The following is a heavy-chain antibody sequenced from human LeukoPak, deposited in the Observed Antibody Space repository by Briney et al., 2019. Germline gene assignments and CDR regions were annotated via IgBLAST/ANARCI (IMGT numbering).Heavy chain of an antibody. CDR2: INHSGST. CDR3: ASRGYCSSTSCYTGSYYYYYYMDV. V-gene: IGHV4-34*01. D-gene: IGHD2-2*02. CDR1: GGSFSGYY. Sequence: SETLSLTCAVYGGSFSGYYWSWIRQPPGKGLEWIGEINHSGSTYYNPSLKSRVTISVDTSKNQFSLKLSSVTAADTAVYYCASRGYCSSTSCYTGSYYYYYYMDVWGKGTTVTVSS. J-gene: IGHJ6*03.